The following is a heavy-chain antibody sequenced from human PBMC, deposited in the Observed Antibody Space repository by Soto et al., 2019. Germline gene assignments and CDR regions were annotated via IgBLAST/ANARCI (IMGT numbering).Heavy chain of an antibody. CDR1: GGTFSSYA. D-gene: IGHD5-18*01. CDR2: IIPIFGTA. CDR3: ARERNTANYYYYYGMDV. J-gene: IGHJ6*02. Sequence: SVKVSCKASGGTFSSYAISWVRQAPVQGLEWMGGIIPIFGTANYAQKFQGRVTITADESTSTAYMELSSLRSEDTAVYYCARERNTANYYYYYGMDVWGQGTTVTVSS. V-gene: IGHV1-69*01.